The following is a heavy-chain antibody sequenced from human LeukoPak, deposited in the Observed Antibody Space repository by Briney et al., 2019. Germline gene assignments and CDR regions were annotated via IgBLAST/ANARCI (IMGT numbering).Heavy chain of an antibody. V-gene: IGHV4-34*01. J-gene: IGHJ4*02. CDR2: VNHSGST. CDR3: ARTHYDYVWGSYRYTPFCYFDY. CDR1: GGSFSGYY. Sequence: PSETLSLTCAVYGGSFSGYYWSWIRQPPGKGLEWNGEVNHSGSTNYNPSLKSRVTISVDTSKNQFSLKLSSVTAADTAVYYCARTHYDYVWGSYRYTPFCYFDYWGQGTLVTVSS. D-gene: IGHD3-16*02.